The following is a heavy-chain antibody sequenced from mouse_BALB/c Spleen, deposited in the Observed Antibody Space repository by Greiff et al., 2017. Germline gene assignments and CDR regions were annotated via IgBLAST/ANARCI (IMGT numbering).Heavy chain of an antibody. CDR3: NRGSFDY. Sequence: VQLQQSGAELVRSGASVKLSCTASGFNIKDYYMHWVKQRPEQGLEWIGWIDPENGDTEYAPKFQGKATMTADTSSNTAYLQLSSLTSEDTAVYYCNRGSFDYWGQGTTLTVSS. CDR1: GFNIKDYY. V-gene: IGHV14-4*02. J-gene: IGHJ2*01. CDR2: IDPENGDT.